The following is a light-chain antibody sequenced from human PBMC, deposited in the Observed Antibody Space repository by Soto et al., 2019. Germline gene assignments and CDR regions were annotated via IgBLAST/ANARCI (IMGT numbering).Light chain of an antibody. J-gene: IGLJ2*01. CDR1: SSDVGSYSL. CDR2: EGS. Sequence: QSALTQPASVSGSPGQSITISCTGTSSDVGSYSLVSWYQQHPGKAPKLMIYEGSQRPSGVSNRFSGSKSGNTASLTISGLQAEDEADYYCCSYAGSSTYVVFGGGTQLTVL. CDR3: CSYAGSSTYVV. V-gene: IGLV2-23*01.